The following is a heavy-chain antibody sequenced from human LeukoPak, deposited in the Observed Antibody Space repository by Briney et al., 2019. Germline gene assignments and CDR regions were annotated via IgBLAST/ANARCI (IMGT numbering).Heavy chain of an antibody. Sequence: PGGSLRLSCAASGFTVSSNYMSWVRQAPGKGLEWVSLISWDGGSTYYADSVKGRFTISRDNSKNSLYLQMNSLRTEDTALYYCAEDQRARAAAAATGPYTSYYYYYGMDVWGQGTTVTVSS. J-gene: IGHJ6*02. D-gene: IGHD6-13*01. CDR1: GFTVSSNY. V-gene: IGHV3-43*01. CDR3: AEDQRARAAAAATGPYTSYYYYYGMDV. CDR2: ISWDGGST.